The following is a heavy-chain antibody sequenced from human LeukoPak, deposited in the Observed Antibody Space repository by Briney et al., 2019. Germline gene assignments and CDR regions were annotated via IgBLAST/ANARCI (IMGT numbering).Heavy chain of an antibody. CDR3: ARDIVVVPAAMLVHHYYYYGMDV. D-gene: IGHD2-2*01. CDR1: GFTFSSYS. J-gene: IGHJ6*02. CDR2: ISSSSSYI. V-gene: IGHV3-21*01. Sequence: PGGSLRLSCAASGFTFSSYSMNWVRQAPGKGLEWVSSISSSSSYIYYADSVKGRFTISRDNAKNSLYLQMNSLRAEDTAVYYCARDIVVVPAAMLVHHYYYYGMDVWGQGTTVTVSS.